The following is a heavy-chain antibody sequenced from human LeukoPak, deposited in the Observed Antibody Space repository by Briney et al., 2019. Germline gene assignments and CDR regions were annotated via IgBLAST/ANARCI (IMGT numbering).Heavy chain of an antibody. V-gene: IGHV3-48*02. CDR3: ARDNGMTSGWYAGRIDFYYGMDV. CDR1: GFTISRKN. D-gene: IGHD6-19*01. CDR2: ISSNGGTV. J-gene: IGHJ6*02. Sequence: AAETLTLTCAASGFTISRKNMNWVRQPPGKGLEWVSYISSNGGTVYYPSSVRGRFTISRDNAKNSLYLQMNSLRDEDTAVYYCARDNGMTSGWYAGRIDFYYGMDVWGQGTTVTVSS.